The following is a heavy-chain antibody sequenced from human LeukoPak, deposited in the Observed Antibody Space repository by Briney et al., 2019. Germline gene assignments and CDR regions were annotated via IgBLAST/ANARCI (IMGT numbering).Heavy chain of an antibody. J-gene: IGHJ3*02. V-gene: IGHV1-69*04. Sequence: SVKVSCKASGGTFSSYAISWVRQAPGQGLEWMGRIIPILGIANYAQKFQGRVTITADKSTSTAYMELSSLRSEDTAVYYCASGPALEGAFDIWGQGTMVTVSS. CDR2: IIPILGIA. D-gene: IGHD1-1*01. CDR1: GGTFSSYA. CDR3: ASGPALEGAFDI.